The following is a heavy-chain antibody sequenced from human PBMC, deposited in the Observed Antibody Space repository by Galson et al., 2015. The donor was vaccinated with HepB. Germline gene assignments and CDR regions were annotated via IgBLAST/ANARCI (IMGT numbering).Heavy chain of an antibody. Sequence: SETLSLTCTVSGGSISSSSYYWGWIRQPPGKGLEWIGSIYYSGSTYYNPSLKSRVTISVDTSKNQFSLKLSSVTAADTAVYYCARLPGYSGYDPMFDYWGQGTLVTVSS. CDR2: IYYSGST. V-gene: IGHV4-39*01. D-gene: IGHD5-12*01. CDR3: ARLPGYSGYDPMFDY. CDR1: GGSISSSSYY. J-gene: IGHJ4*02.